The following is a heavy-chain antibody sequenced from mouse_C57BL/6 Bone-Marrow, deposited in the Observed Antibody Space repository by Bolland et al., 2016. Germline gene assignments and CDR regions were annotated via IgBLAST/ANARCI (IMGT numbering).Heavy chain of an antibody. CDR3: ARFGMVLYDYVDY. CDR2: DGST. Sequence: DGSTKYNEKFKGKATLTADKSSSTAYMQLNSLTSEDSAVYFCARFGMVLYDYVDYWGQGTLV. J-gene: IGHJ3*01. V-gene: IGHV1-78*01. D-gene: IGHD2-4*01.